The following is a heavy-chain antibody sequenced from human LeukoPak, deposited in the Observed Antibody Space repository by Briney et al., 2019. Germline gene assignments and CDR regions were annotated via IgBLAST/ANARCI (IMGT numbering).Heavy chain of an antibody. V-gene: IGHV1-18*01. D-gene: IGHD4-17*01. CDR3: ASARRDYVQGYFQH. CDR1: GYTFTSYG. CDR2: ISAYNGNT. J-gene: IGHJ1*01. Sequence: ASVKVSCKASGYTFTSYGISWVRQAPGQGLEWMGWISAYNGNTNYAQKLQGRVTMTTDTSTSTAYMELRSLRSDDTAVYYCASARRDYVQGYFQHWGQGTLVTVSS.